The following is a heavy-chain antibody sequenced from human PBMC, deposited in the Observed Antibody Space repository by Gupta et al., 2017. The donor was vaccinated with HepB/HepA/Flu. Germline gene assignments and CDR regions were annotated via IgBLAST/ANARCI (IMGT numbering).Heavy chain of an antibody. J-gene: IGHJ6*02. CDR3: ARGSLWFGEPQDV. V-gene: IGHV3-30-3*01. D-gene: IGHD3-10*01. CDR2: ISYDGSNK. Sequence: QVQLVESGGGVVQPGRSLRLSCAASGFTFSRYAMHWVRQAPGKGLEWVAVISYDGSNKYYADSVKGRFTISRDNSKNTLYLQMNSLRAEDTAVYYCARGSLWFGEPQDVWGQGTTVTVSS. CDR1: GFTFSRYA.